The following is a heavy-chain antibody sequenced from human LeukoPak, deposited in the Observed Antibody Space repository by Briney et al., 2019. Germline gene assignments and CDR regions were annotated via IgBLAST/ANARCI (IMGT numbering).Heavy chain of an antibody. CDR1: GGSISSYY. J-gene: IGHJ6*03. V-gene: IGHV4-59*08. CDR3: ARRYCSSTSCPTGFLVLSSYYYYMDV. CDR2: IYYSGST. D-gene: IGHD2-2*01. Sequence: KPSETLSLTCTVSGGSISSYYWSWIRQPPGKGLEWIGYIYYSGSTNYNPSLKSRVTISVDTSKNQFSLKLSSVTAADTAVYYCARRYCSSTSCPTGFLVLSSYYYYMDVWGKGTTVTVSS.